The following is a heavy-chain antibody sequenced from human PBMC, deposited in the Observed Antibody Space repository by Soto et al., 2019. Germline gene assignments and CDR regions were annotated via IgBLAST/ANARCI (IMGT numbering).Heavy chain of an antibody. V-gene: IGHV1-69*13. CDR3: ARAGVVVPAAMSGYYYYGMDV. J-gene: IGHJ6*02. CDR1: GGTFSSYA. CDR2: IIPIFGTA. D-gene: IGHD2-2*01. Sequence: PAASVKVSCKASGGTFSSYAISWVRQAPGQGLEWMGGIIPIFGTANYAQKFQGRVTITADESTSTAYMELSSLRSEDTAVYYCARAGVVVPAAMSGYYYYGMDVWGQGTTVTVSS.